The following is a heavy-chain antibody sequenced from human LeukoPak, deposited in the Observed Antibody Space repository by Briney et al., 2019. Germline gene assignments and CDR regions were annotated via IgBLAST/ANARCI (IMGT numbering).Heavy chain of an antibody. V-gene: IGHV3-23*01. CDR3: ARTMVREVIITNFDC. J-gene: IGHJ4*02. CDR1: GFTFSSYG. Sequence: PGGSLRLSCAASGFTFSSYGMNWVRQAPGKGLEWVSSISGSGGSTDNADSVKGRFTISRDNSKNMLYLQMNSLRAEDTAVYYCARTMVREVIITNFDCWGQGTLVTVSS. CDR2: ISGSGGST. D-gene: IGHD3-10*01.